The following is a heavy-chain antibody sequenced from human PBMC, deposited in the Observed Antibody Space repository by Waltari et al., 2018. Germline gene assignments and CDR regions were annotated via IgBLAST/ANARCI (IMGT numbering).Heavy chain of an antibody. CDR2: TYYRSQWSS. Sequence: QVLLQQSGPGLLKPSQTLSLTCAISGDSAPSNTVAWPWIRQSPSRGLEWLGKTYYRSQWSSDYAVSVKSRIIINSDTSKNQFSLQLGSVTPEDTAVYYCARSSQYFDYWGRGTRVTVSS. CDR1: GDSAPSNTVA. V-gene: IGHV6-1*01. CDR3: ARSSQYFDY. D-gene: IGHD6-6*01. J-gene: IGHJ4*02.